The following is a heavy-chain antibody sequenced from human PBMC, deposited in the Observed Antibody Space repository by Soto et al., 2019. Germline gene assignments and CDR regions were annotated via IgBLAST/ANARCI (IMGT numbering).Heavy chain of an antibody. J-gene: IGHJ4*02. CDR1: GYTFITYD. V-gene: IGHV1-8*01. D-gene: IGHD1-7*01. CDR3: ARRKERELPRVIDF. Sequence: ASVKVSCKASGYTFITYDINWVRQAAGQGLEWMGWMNPNNGNAGYAQKFQGRVTMTRNTSISTAYMELSSLRFDDTAVYFCARRKERELPRVIDFWGQGTLVTVSS. CDR2: MNPNNGNA.